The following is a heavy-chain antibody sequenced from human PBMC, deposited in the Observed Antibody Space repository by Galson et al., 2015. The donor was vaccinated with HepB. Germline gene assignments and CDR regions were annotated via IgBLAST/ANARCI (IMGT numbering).Heavy chain of an antibody. CDR3: ATTTCGSCHTVGYYGMDV. D-gene: IGHD2-15*01. J-gene: IGHJ6*02. V-gene: IGHV1-8*01. CDR1: GYTFTSYD. CDR2: MNPNSGNT. Sequence: SVKVSCKASGYTFTSYDINWVRQATGQGLEWMGWMNPNSGNTGYAQKFQGRVTMTRNTSISTAYMELSSLRSEDTAMYYCATTTCGSCHTVGYYGMDVWGQGTTVTVSS.